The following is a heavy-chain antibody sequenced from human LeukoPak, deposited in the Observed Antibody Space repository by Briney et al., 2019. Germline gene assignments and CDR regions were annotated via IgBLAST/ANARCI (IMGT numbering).Heavy chain of an antibody. CDR3: AKESASFYVSGASFDY. V-gene: IGHV3-30*02. J-gene: IGHJ4*02. D-gene: IGHD3-10*01. CDR2: IMHDESRK. Sequence: GGSLRLSCTASGFTFSSYGMHWVRQAPGKGLEWVAFIMHDESRKHYADSVKGRFTISRDTAKNTLYLQMNSLGVEDTAVYYCAKESASFYVSGASFDYWGPGTLVTVSS. CDR1: GFTFSSYG.